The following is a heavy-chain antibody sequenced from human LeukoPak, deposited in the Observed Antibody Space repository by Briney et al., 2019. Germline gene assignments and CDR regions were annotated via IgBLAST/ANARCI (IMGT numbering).Heavy chain of an antibody. J-gene: IGHJ4*02. CDR1: EFTFSSYS. CDR2: ISSSSSTI. V-gene: IGHV3-48*01. D-gene: IGHD6-13*01. CDR3: ATLLYSSSWYGGGGYYFDY. Sequence: PGGSLRLSCAASEFTFSSYSMNWVRQAPGKGLEWVSYISSSSSTIYYADSVKGRFTISRDNSKNTLYLQMNSLRAEDTVVYYCATLLYSSSWYGGGGYYFDYWGQGTLVTVSS.